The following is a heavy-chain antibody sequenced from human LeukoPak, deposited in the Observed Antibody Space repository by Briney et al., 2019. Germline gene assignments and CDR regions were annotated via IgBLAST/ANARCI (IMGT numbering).Heavy chain of an antibody. D-gene: IGHD3-22*01. J-gene: IGHJ4*02. CDR3: ARVVMPYFYDSRGYYYFDY. V-gene: IGHV4-39*07. Sequence: PSETLSLTCTVSGGSISSSTYYWGWIRQPPGKGLEWIGSIFYSGSTYYNPSLNSRVTMSVDTSKNQFSLKLSSVTAADTAVYYCARVVMPYFYDSRGYYYFDYWGQGTLVTVSS. CDR1: GGSISSSTYY. CDR2: IFYSGST.